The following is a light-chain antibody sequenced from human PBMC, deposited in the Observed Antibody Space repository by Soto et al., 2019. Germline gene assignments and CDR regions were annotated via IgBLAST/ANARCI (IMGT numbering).Light chain of an antibody. CDR2: WAS. CDR1: QSVLYNSYNKNY. J-gene: IGKJ1*01. V-gene: IGKV4-1*01. Sequence: DIVMTQSPDSLAVSLGERATINCKSSQSVLYNSYNKNYLAWYQQKPGQPPKLLIYWASTRESGVPDRFSGSGSGADFTLTISSLQAEDVAVYYCQQYYSSPWTFGQGTKVEIK. CDR3: QQYYSSPWT.